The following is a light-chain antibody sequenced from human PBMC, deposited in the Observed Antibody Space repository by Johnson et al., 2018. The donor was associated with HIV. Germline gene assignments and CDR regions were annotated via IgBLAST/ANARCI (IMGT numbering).Light chain of an antibody. V-gene: IGLV1-51*02. Sequence: PVLTQPPSVSAAPGQKVTISCSGSSSNIGNNYVSWYQQLPGTAPKLLIYENNKRPSGIPDRFSGSKSGTSATLGITGLQTGDEADYYCGTWDSSLSAYVFGTGTKVTVL. CDR2: ENN. J-gene: IGLJ1*01. CDR3: GTWDSSLSAYV. CDR1: SSNIGNNY.